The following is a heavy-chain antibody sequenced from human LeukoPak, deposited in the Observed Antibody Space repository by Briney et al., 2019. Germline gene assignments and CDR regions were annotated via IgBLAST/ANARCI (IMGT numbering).Heavy chain of an antibody. J-gene: IGHJ4*02. D-gene: IGHD2-15*01. V-gene: IGHV3-53*01. CDR1: GFTVSSNY. Sequence: PGGSLRLSCAASGFTVSSNYMSWVRQAPGKGLEWVSVIYSGGSTYYGDSVKGRFTISRDNSKNTLYLQMNSLRAEDTAVYYCARVPSDRSLDYWGQGTLVTVSS. CDR2: IYSGGST. CDR3: ARVPSDRSLDY.